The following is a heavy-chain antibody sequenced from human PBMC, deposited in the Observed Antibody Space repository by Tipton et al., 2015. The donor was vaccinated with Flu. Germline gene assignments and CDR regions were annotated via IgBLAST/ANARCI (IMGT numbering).Heavy chain of an antibody. V-gene: IGHV3-7*01. CDR2: IKQDGSEK. Sequence: SLRLSCAASGFTFSGYWMSWVRQAPGKGLEWVANIKQDGSEKYYVDSVKGRFTISRDNAKNSLYLQMNSLRAEDTAVYYCARPVPGTRSAFDIWGQGTMVTVSS. CDR1: GFTFSGYW. D-gene: IGHD1-14*01. CDR3: ARPVPGTRSAFDI. J-gene: IGHJ3*02.